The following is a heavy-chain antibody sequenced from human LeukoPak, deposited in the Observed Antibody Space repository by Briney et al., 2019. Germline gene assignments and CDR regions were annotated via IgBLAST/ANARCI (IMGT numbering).Heavy chain of an antibody. V-gene: IGHV3-21*01. D-gene: IGHD5-18*01. CDR2: ISSSSSYI. J-gene: IGHJ4*02. Sequence: PGGSLRLSCAASGFTFSSYSMNWVRQAPGKGLEWVSSISSSSSYIFYADSVKGRFTISRDNAKNSLYLQMNSLRAEDTAVYYCARDLDTAMAIDYWGQGTLVTVSS. CDR3: ARDLDTAMAIDY. CDR1: GFTFSSYS.